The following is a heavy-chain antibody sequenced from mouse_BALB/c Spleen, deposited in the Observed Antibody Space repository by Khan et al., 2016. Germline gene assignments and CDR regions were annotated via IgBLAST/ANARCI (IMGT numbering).Heavy chain of an antibody. V-gene: IGHV1-87*01. CDR3: AREGGNSDY. J-gene: IGHJ2*01. Sequence: VQLQESGTELARPGASVKLSCKASGYTFTSYWMQWVKQRPGQGLEWIGAIYPGDGDTRYTQTFKGKATLTADKSSSTAYMQLSSLASEDSAVDYCAREGGNSDYWGQGTTLTVSS. CDR2: IYPGDGDT. CDR1: GYTFTSYW.